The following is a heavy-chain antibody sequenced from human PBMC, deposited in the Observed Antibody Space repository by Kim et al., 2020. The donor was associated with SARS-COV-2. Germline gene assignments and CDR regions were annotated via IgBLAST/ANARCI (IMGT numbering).Heavy chain of an antibody. Sequence: AQKFQGRVTITADESTSTAYMELSSLRSEDTAVYYCARDVVGYGDYYFDYWGQGTLVTVSS. V-gene: IGHV1-69*01. J-gene: IGHJ4*02. D-gene: IGHD4-17*01. CDR3: ARDVVGYGDYYFDY.